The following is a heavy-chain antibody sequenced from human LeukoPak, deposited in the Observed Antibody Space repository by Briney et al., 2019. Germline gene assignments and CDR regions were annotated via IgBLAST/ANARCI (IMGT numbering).Heavy chain of an antibody. Sequence: SETLSLTCTVSGGSISSYPWTWIRQPPGKGLEWIWYVHYSGSTNYNPSLKSRVTISVDTSKNQFSLKLTSVTAADTAVYYCGLYDDFLPGVRSWGQGTLVTVSS. J-gene: IGHJ5*02. CDR2: VHYSGST. CDR1: GGSISSYP. D-gene: IGHD3-9*01. V-gene: IGHV4-59*01. CDR3: GLYDDFLPGVRS.